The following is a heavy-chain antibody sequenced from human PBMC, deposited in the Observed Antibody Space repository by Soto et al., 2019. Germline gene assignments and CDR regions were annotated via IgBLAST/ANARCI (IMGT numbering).Heavy chain of an antibody. J-gene: IGHJ6*02. CDR2: IYYSGST. CDR3: ARLTADGSGSYYPYYYYGMDV. V-gene: IGHV4-39*01. D-gene: IGHD3-10*01. Sequence: SETLSLTCTVSGGSISSSSYYWGWIRQPPGKGLEWIGSIYYSGSTYYNPSLKSRVTISVDTSKNQFSLQLSSVTAADTAVYYCARLTADGSGSYYPYYYYGMDVWGQGTRAPSP. CDR1: GGSISSSSYY.